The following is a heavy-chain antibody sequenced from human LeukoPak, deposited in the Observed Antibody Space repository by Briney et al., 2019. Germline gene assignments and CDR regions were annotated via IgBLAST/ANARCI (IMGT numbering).Heavy chain of an antibody. CDR2: ISAYNGNT. CDR1: GYTFTSYG. CDR3: ARNPSAIEYSSSHYYYMDV. V-gene: IGHV1-18*01. D-gene: IGHD6-6*01. J-gene: IGHJ6*03. Sequence: ASVKVSCKASGYTFTSYGISWVRQAPGQGLEWMGWISAYNGNTNYAQKLQGRVTMTTDTSTSTAYMELRSLRSDDTAVYYCARNPSAIEYSSSHYYYMDVWGKGTTVTVSS.